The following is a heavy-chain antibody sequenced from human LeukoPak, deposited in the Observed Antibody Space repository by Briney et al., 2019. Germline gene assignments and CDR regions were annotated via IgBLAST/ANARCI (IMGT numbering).Heavy chain of an antibody. CDR1: GFTFSSYW. J-gene: IGHJ6*03. V-gene: IGHV3-7*01. CDR3: ARDLESYYYYYMDV. CDR2: IKQDGSEK. Sequence: GGSLRLSCAASGFTFSSYWMSWVRQAPGKGLEWVANIKQDGSEKYYVDSVKGRFTISRDNAKNSLYLQMNSLRAEDTAVYYCARDLESYYYYYMDVWGKGTTVIVSS.